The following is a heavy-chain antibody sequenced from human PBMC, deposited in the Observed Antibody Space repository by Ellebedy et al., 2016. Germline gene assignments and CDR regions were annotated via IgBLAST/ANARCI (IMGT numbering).Heavy chain of an antibody. CDR2: IIPILGIA. J-gene: IGHJ4*02. D-gene: IGHD6-13*01. Sequence: SVKVSCXASGGTFSSYAISWVRQAPGQGLEWMGRIIPILGIANYAQKFQGRVTITADKSTSTAYMELSSLRSEDTAVYYCASVSWSFDYWGQGTLVTVSS. CDR3: ASVSWSFDY. CDR1: GGTFSSYA. V-gene: IGHV1-69*04.